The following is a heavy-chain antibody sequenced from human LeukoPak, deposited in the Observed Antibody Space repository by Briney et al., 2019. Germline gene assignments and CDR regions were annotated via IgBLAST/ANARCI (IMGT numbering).Heavy chain of an antibody. Sequence: ASVKVSCKASGYXFTSYYIHWVRQAPGQGLEWMGIINPSGGSTSYAQKFQGRVTMTRDTSTSTVYMELSSLRSEDTAVYYCARARGAATPVDYWGQGTLVTVSS. J-gene: IGHJ4*02. CDR2: INPSGGST. V-gene: IGHV1-46*01. CDR1: GYXFTSYY. D-gene: IGHD1-26*01. CDR3: ARARGAATPVDY.